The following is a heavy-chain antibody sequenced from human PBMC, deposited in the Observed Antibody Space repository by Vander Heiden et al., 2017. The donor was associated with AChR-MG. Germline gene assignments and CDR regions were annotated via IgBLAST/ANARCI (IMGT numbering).Heavy chain of an antibody. Sequence: QVQLQQWGAGLFKPSETLSLTCAVYGGSFSGYYWSWIRQPPGKGVEWIGEINHSGSTNYHPSLKIRVTISVDTSKNQFSLKLSSVTAADTAVYYCARGRGSSVYYHRYYFDYWGHGTLVNVSS. CDR2: INHSGST. D-gene: IGHD3-22*01. CDR1: GGSFSGYY. CDR3: ARGRGSSVYYHRYYFDY. V-gene: IGHV4-34*01. J-gene: IGHJ4*01.